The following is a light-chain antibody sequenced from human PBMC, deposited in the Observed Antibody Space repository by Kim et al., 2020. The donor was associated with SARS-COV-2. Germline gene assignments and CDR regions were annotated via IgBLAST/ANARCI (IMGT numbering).Light chain of an antibody. J-gene: IGLJ2*01. CDR2: GKN. Sequence: LGQKVRITCQGDSLRSYYASWYQQKPGQAPVLVIYGKNNRPSGIPDRFSGSSSGNTASLTITGAQAEDEAEYYCNSRDSSGNHPVVFGGGTQLTVL. CDR3: NSRDSSGNHPVV. V-gene: IGLV3-19*01. CDR1: SLRSYY.